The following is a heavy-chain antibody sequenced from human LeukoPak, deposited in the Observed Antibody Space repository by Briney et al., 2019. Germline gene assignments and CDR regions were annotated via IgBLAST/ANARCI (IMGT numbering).Heavy chain of an antibody. Sequence: SETLSLTCAVYGGSFSGCYWSWIRQPPGKGLEWIGEINHSGSTNYNPSLKSRVTISVDTSKNQFSLKLSSVTAADTAVYYCAISSYSSAFDYWGKGNLVTVSS. CDR3: AISSYSSAFDY. CDR1: GGSFSGCY. J-gene: IGHJ4*02. D-gene: IGHD6-25*01. V-gene: IGHV4-34*01. CDR2: INHSGST.